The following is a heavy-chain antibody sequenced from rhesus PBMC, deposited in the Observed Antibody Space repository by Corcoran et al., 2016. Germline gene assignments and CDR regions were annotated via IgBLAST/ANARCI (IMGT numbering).Heavy chain of an antibody. CDR1: GGSISGYY. Sequence: QVQLQESGPGLVKPSETLSLTCAVSGGSISGYYWNWIRQPPGKGLEWIGSINGGVGSDYLKPALGGRGALAVDTSKNQFSLKMSSVTAADTAVYYCVRVADNIWTGPEYFEFWGQGALVTVSS. V-gene: IGHV4S14*01. CDR2: INGGVGSD. CDR3: VRVADNIWTGPEYFEF. J-gene: IGHJ1*01. D-gene: IGHD3-3*01.